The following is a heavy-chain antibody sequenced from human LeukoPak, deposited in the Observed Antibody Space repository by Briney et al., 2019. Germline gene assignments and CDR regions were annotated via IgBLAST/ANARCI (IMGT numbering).Heavy chain of an antibody. CDR2: MSPNSGDT. J-gene: IGHJ4*02. CDR3: ARGPPNWGYDY. CDR1: GYTFTDYY. V-gene: IGHV1-8*02. D-gene: IGHD7-27*01. Sequence: GASVKVSCKASGYTFTDYYMHWVRQAPGQRPEWMGWMSPNSGDTGYAQKFQDRVTMTRNTSISTAYMELSSLRSDDTAVYYCARGPPNWGYDYWGPGTLVTVSS.